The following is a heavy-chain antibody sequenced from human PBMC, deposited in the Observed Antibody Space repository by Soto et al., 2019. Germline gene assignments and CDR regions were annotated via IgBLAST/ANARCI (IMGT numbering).Heavy chain of an antibody. CDR1: GYTFTSYY. Sequence: GASVKVSCKASGYTFTSYYMHWVRQAPGLGLEWMGIINPSGGSTSYAQKFQGRVTMTRDTSTSTVYMELSSLRSEDTAVYYCARGVLSIFGVVIGWFDPWGQGTLVTVSS. CDR3: ARGVLSIFGVVIGWFDP. D-gene: IGHD3-3*01. CDR2: INPSGGST. J-gene: IGHJ5*02. V-gene: IGHV1-46*01.